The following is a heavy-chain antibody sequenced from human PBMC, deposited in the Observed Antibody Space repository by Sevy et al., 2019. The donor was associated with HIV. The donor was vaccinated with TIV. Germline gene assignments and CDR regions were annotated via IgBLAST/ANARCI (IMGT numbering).Heavy chain of an antibody. V-gene: IGHV3-33*01. D-gene: IGHD2-2*01. CDR1: GFTFSSYG. CDR3: ARSLPVLVPAATPPRAYYYGMDV. Sequence: GGSLRLSCAASGFTFSSYGMHWVRQAPGKGLEWVAVIWYDGSNKYYADSVKGRFTISRGNSKNTLYLQMNSLRAEDTAVYYCARSLPVLVPAATPPRAYYYGMDVWGQGTTVTVSS. J-gene: IGHJ6*02. CDR2: IWYDGSNK.